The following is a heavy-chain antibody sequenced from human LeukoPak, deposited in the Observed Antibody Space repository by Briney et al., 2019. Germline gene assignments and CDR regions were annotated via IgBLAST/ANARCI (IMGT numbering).Heavy chain of an antibody. CDR3: ARPRFPYYRLSGTDYYYMDV. V-gene: IGHV1-69*06. CDR2: IIPIFGTA. J-gene: IGHJ6*03. D-gene: IGHD3-10*01. CDR1: GYTFTSYG. Sequence: SVKVSCKASGYTFTSYGISWVRQAPGQGLEWMGGIIPIFGTANYAQKFQGRVTITAAKSTSTAYMELSSLRSEDTAVYYCARPRFPYYRLSGTDYYYMDVWGKGTTVTVSS.